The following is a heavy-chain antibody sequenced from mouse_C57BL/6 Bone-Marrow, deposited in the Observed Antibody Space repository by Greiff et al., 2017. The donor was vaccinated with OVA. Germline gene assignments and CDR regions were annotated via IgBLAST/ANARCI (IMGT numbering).Heavy chain of an antibody. D-gene: IGHD2-5*01. CDR1: GFTFSDYG. Sequence: EVNVVESGGGLVQPGGSLKLSCAASGFTFSDYGMAWVRQAPRKGPEWVAFISNLAYSIYYADTVTGRFTISRENAKNTLYLEMSSLRSEDTAMYYCARSYYSNLYAMDYWGQGTSVTVSS. J-gene: IGHJ4*01. V-gene: IGHV5-15*01. CDR3: ARSYYSNLYAMDY. CDR2: ISNLAYSI.